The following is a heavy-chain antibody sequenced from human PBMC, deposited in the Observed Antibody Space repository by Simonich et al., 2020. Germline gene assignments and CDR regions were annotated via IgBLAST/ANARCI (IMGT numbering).Heavy chain of an antibody. CDR3: ARGRNDFDY. Sequence: EVQLVESGGGVVRPGGSPRLSCAASGFTFDYYGMSWVRQAEGKGLVWVSGINWNGGSTGNADSVKGRFTISRDNAKNSLYLQMNSLRAEDTALYHCARGRNDFDYWGQGTLVTVSS. D-gene: IGHD1-1*01. CDR2: INWNGGST. J-gene: IGHJ4*02. CDR1: GFTFDYYG. V-gene: IGHV3-20*01.